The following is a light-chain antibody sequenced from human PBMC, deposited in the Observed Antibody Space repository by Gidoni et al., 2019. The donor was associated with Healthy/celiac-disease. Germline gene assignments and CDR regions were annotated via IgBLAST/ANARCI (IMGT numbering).Light chain of an antibody. CDR3: SSYTSSLVV. CDR2: EVS. V-gene: IGLV2-14*01. Sequence: QSALTQPASVSGSPGQAITISCTGTSSDGGGYNYVSWYQQHPGKAPKLMIYEVSNRPSGVSNRFSGSKSGNTASLTISGLQAEDEADYYCSSYTSSLVVFGGGTKLTVL. CDR1: SSDGGGYNY. J-gene: IGLJ2*01.